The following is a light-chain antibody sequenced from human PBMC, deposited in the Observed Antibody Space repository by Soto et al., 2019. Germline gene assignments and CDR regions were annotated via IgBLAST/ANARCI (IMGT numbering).Light chain of an antibody. CDR3: QQYNSYWT. CDR1: QGISGW. V-gene: IGKV1-5*01. Sequence: MTQSPSTLSPFVVHRVKITCRASQGISGWLAWYQQKPGKAPKLLIYDASSLESGVPSRFSGSGSGTEFTLTISSLRPDDFATYYCQQYNSYWTCGQGTKVDIK. CDR2: DAS. J-gene: IGKJ1*01.